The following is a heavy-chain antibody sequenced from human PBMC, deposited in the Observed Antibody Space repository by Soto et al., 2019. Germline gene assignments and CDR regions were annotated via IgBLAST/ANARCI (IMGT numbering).Heavy chain of an antibody. CDR1: GYTFTSYY. CDR2: INPSGGST. V-gene: IGHV1-46*01. J-gene: IGHJ4*02. CDR3: ASSPHPHTPFDY. Sequence: ASVKVSCKASGYTFTSYYMHWVRQAPGQGLEWMGIINPSGGSTSYAQKFQGRVTMTRDTSTSTVYMELSSLRSEDTAVYYCASSPHPHTPFDYWGQGTLVTVSS.